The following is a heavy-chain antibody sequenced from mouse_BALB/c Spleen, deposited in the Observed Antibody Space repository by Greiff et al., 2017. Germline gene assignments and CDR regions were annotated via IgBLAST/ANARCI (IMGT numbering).Heavy chain of an antibody. D-gene: IGHD4-1*01. CDR1: GFTFSDYY. Sequence: EVQVVESGGGLVKPGGSLKLSCAASGFTFSDYYMYWVRQTPEKRLEWVATISDGGSYTYYPDSVKGRFTISRDNAKNNLYLQMSSLRSEDTAMYYCARSNWDGSLFAYWGQGTLVTVSA. J-gene: IGHJ3*01. CDR3: ARSNWDGSLFAY. V-gene: IGHV5-4*02. CDR2: ISDGGSYT.